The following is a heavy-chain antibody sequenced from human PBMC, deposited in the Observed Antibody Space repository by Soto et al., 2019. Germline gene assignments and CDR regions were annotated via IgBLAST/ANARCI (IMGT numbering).Heavy chain of an antibody. Sequence: EVQLVESGGGLVQPGGSLRLSCTASGLTFSSYWTHWVRQVPGRGMVWVSRTNGDGSRTSYADSVKGRFTISRDNAKNTLYLQMNSLRAEDTAVYYCARDFSSCSSARCYSYYYGMDVWGQGTTVTVSS. CDR1: GLTFSSYW. V-gene: IGHV3-74*01. D-gene: IGHD2-2*01. CDR3: ARDFSSCSSARCYSYYYGMDV. CDR2: TNGDGSRT. J-gene: IGHJ6*02.